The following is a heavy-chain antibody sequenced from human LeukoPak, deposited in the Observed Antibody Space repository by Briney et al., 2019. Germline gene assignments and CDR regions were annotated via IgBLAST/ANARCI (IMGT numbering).Heavy chain of an antibody. CDR2: IRYDGSNK. CDR1: GFTFSISA. Sequence: GGSLRLSCAASGFTFSISAMNWVRQAPGKGLEWVAFIRYDGSNKYYADSVKGRFTISRDNSKNTLYLQMNSLRAEDTAVYYCAKDIYMALVYWGQGTLVTVSS. CDR3: AKDIYMALVY. J-gene: IGHJ4*02. D-gene: IGHD5-24*01. V-gene: IGHV3-30*02.